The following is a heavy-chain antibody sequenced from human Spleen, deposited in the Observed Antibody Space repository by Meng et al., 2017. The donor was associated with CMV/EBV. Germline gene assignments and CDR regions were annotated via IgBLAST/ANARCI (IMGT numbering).Heavy chain of an antibody. CDR3: ARSHGSSWFTFDS. CDR2: ISNYNGGT. D-gene: IGHD6-13*01. Sequence: KACGLVFINYGLNWVRQAPGQRPEWMGWISNYNGGTSYEKNFQGRVTLTTDTSTRTVYLEMRGLRFDDTAVYYCARSHGSSWFTFDSWGPGTLVTVSS. V-gene: IGHV1-18*01. CDR1: GLVFINYG. J-gene: IGHJ4*02.